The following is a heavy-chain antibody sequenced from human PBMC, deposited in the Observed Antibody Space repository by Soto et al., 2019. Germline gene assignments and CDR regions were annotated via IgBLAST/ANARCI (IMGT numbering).Heavy chain of an antibody. CDR3: ARGGSGYVWFNEY. Sequence: QEQLVQSGAEVKKPGSSVKVSWKDSGGLFSSYAISWVRQAPGQGLEWMGGIIPVFGTTYYAQNFQDRVTITGDESTNTAYMELNSLKSEDTAMYYCARGGSGYVWFNEYWGQGTLVTVSS. CDR1: GGLFSSYA. V-gene: IGHV1-69*01. CDR2: IIPVFGTT. D-gene: IGHD3-22*01. J-gene: IGHJ4*02.